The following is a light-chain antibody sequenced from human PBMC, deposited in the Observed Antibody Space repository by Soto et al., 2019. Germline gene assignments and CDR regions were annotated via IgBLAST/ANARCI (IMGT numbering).Light chain of an antibody. CDR3: QSYDSSLTGSI. V-gene: IGLV1-40*01. Sequence: QSVLTQPPSVSGAPGQTVTISCTWSSSNLGPGFDVHWYQHVPGKDPKLVLYSNTLRPSGVPDRFSGSTSGSSASLAITGLQAEDEADYYCQSYDSSLTGSIFGTGTKVTVL. J-gene: IGLJ1*01. CDR2: SNT. CDR1: SSNLGPGFD.